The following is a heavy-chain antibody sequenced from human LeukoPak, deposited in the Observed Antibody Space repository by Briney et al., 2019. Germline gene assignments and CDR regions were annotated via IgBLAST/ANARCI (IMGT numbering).Heavy chain of an antibody. CDR1: GFTFSSYS. V-gene: IGHV3-48*02. J-gene: IGHJ4*02. CDR2: ISSSTTI. Sequence: VGSLRLSCAASGFTFSSYSMNWVRQAPGKGLEWVSYISSSTTIYYADSVKGRFTISRDNAKNSLSLQMNSLRDEDTAVYYCARDPESSGSHYLNYFDYWGQGTLVTVSS. D-gene: IGHD1-26*01. CDR3: ARDPESSGSHYLNYFDY.